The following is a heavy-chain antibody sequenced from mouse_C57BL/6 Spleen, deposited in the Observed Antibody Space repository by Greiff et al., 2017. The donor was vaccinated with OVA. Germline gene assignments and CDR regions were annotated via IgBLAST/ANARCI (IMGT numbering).Heavy chain of an antibody. V-gene: IGHV5-17*01. CDR2: ISSGSSTI. Sequence: EVQVVESGGGLVKPGGSLKLSCAASGFTFSDYGMHWVRQAPEKGLEWVAYISSGSSTIYYADTVKGRFTISRDNAKNTLFLQMTSLRSEDTAMYYCARDRLLYFDYWGQGTTLTVSS. D-gene: IGHD2-13*01. CDR1: GFTFSDYG. CDR3: ARDRLLYFDY. J-gene: IGHJ2*01.